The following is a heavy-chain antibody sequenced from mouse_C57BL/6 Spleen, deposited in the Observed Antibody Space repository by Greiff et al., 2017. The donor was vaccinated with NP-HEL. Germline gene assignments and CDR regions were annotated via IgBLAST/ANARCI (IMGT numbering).Heavy chain of an antibody. CDR1: GYTFTDYN. Sequence: EVQLQQSGPELVKPGASVKMSCKASGYTFTDYNMHWVKQSHGKSLEWIGYINPNNGGTSYNQKFKGKATLTVNKSSSTAYMERRRLTSEDSAVYYCAREGAYYSKYWFAYWGQGTLVTVSA. J-gene: IGHJ3*01. D-gene: IGHD2-5*01. V-gene: IGHV1-22*01. CDR3: AREGAYYSKYWFAY. CDR2: INPNNGGT.